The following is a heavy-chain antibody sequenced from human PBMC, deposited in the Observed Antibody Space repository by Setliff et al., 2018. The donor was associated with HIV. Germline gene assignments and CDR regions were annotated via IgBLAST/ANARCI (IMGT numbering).Heavy chain of an antibody. D-gene: IGHD3-10*02. V-gene: IGHV1-3*01. CDR3: ARVAPGCSITRCYYYYMDV. J-gene: IGHJ6*03. Sequence: ASVKVSCKASGYSFTTYTIHWVRQAPGQRLEWMGCINPGNRNTQYSQKFQGRVSITRDTSASTTYMELRSLRAEDTAVYYCARVAPGCSITRCYYYYMDVWGKGTTVTVSS. CDR1: GYSFTTYT. CDR2: INPGNRNT.